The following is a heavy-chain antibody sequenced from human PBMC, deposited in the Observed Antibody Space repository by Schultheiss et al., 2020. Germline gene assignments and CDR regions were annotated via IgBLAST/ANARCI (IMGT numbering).Heavy chain of an antibody. CDR1: GFTFSSYS. Sequence: GGSLRLSCAASGFTFSSYSMNWVRQAPGKGLEWVAVISYDGSNKYYADSVKGRFTISRDNSKNTLYLQMNSLRAEDTAVYYCASWRSWGQGTLVTVSS. J-gene: IGHJ4*02. CDR2: ISYDGSNK. CDR3: ASWRS. V-gene: IGHV3-30*03. D-gene: IGHD3-3*01.